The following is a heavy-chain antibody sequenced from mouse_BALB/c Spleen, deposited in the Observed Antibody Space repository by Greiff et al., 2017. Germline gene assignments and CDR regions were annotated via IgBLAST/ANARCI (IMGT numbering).Heavy chain of an antibody. CDR3: ARGQYGNSYAMDY. D-gene: IGHD2-10*02. CDR1: GFTFSSFG. CDR2: ISSGSSTI. V-gene: IGHV5-17*02. Sequence: EVKVVESGGGLVQPGGSRKLSCAASGFTFSSFGMHWVRQAPEKGLEWVAYISSGSSTIYYADTVKGRFTISRDNPKNTLFLQMTSLRSEDTAMYYCARGQYGNSYAMDYWGQGTSVTVSS. J-gene: IGHJ4*01.